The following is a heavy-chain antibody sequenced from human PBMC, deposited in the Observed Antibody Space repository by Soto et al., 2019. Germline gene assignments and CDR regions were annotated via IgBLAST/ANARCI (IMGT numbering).Heavy chain of an antibody. CDR3: ARLGYCTGTRCYTFDS. D-gene: IGHD2-2*02. Sequence: PGESLKISCQGSGYSFTSYWLGWVRPRPGKGLEWMGRINPSYSYTTYSPPFQAHVTISTHNSFTTPYLPWRGLKASDTAMYYCARLGYCTGTRCYTFDSWGQGTLVTVSS. CDR1: GYSFTSYW. J-gene: IGHJ4*02. CDR2: INPSYSYT. V-gene: IGHV5-10-1*01.